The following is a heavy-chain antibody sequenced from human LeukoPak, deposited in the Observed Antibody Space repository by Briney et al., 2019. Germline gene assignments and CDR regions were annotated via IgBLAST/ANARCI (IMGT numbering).Heavy chain of an antibody. Sequence: PGGSLRLSCAASGFTFSSYGMHWVRQAPGKGLEWVAFIRYDGSNKYYADSVKGRFTISRDNAKNSLYLQMNSLRAEDTAVYYCARDPTIFGVVIVPDYWGQGTLVTVSS. V-gene: IGHV3-30*02. CDR3: ARDPTIFGVVIVPDY. CDR1: GFTFSSYG. J-gene: IGHJ4*02. CDR2: IRYDGSNK. D-gene: IGHD3-3*01.